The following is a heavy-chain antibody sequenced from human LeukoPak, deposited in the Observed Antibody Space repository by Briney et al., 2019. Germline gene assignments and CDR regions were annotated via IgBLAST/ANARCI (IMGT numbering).Heavy chain of an antibody. CDR2: INPSGGST. CDR1: GYTFSSHY. CDR3: ARVDSSGFQFDY. V-gene: IGHV1-46*01. J-gene: IGHJ4*02. D-gene: IGHD3-22*01. Sequence: ASVKVSCKASGYTFSSHYIHWVRQAPGQGLEWMGIINPSGGSTSYAQKFQGRVTMTRDTSTSTVYMELSSLRSEDTAVYYCARVDSSGFQFDYWGQGTLVTVSS.